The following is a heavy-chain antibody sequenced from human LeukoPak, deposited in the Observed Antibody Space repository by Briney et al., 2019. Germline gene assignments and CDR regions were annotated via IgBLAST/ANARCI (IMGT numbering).Heavy chain of an antibody. V-gene: IGHV4-59*01. Sequence: PSETLSLTCTVSGGSISSYYWSWIRQPPGKGLEWIGYIYYSGSTNYNPSLKSRVTISVDTSKNQFSLKLSSVTAADTAVYYCARVGCSGGSCYLDYWGQGTLVTVSS. CDR2: IYYSGST. CDR3: ARVGCSGGSCYLDY. D-gene: IGHD2-15*01. CDR1: GGSISSYY. J-gene: IGHJ4*02.